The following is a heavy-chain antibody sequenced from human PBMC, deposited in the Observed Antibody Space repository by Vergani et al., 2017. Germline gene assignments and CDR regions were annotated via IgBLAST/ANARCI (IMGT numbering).Heavy chain of an antibody. CDR2: IYSGGST. CDR3: ARDRVDIVATTTYYYYYYGMDV. D-gene: IGHD5-12*01. Sequence: EVQLVESGGGLVQPGGSLRLSCAASGFTVSSNYMSWVRQAPGKGLEWVSVIYSGGSTYYADSVKWRFTISRHNSKNTQYLQMNSLRAEDTAVYYCARDRVDIVATTTYYYYYYGMDVWGQGTTVTVSS. J-gene: IGHJ6*02. CDR1: GFTVSSNY. V-gene: IGHV3-53*04.